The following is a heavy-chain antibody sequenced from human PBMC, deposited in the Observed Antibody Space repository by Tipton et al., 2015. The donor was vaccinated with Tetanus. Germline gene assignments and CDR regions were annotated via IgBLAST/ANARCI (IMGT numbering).Heavy chain of an antibody. V-gene: IGHV4-39*01. CDR2: IYYNGNT. D-gene: IGHD2-21*02. Sequence: TLSLTCTVSGGSINSGTFYWDWIRQTPGKGLEWIGNIYYNGNTLQNPSLKSRVTMSLDKSKNQFSLKLRSVTAADTAFYYCSRTAVNWFDPWGPEILVTVSS. CDR1: GGSINSGTFY. CDR3: SRTAVNWFDP. J-gene: IGHJ5*02.